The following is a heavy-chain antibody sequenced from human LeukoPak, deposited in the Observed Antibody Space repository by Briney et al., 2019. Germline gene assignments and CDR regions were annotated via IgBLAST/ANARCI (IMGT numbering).Heavy chain of an antibody. CDR3: ARVDGQDAFDI. J-gene: IGHJ3*02. CDR2: INPESGDT. CDR1: GYTFSAYY. D-gene: IGHD5-24*01. Sequence: ASVKVSCTASGYTFSAYYIHWVRQAPGQGLEWMGWINPESGDTDYAQKFQGRVTMTRDTSIRTVYMDLNSLTSDDTAVYYCARVDGQDAFDIWGQGTMVTVSS. V-gene: IGHV1-2*02.